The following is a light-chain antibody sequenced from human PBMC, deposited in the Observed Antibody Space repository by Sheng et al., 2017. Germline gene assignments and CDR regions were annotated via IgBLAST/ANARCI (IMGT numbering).Light chain of an antibody. CDR1: QSVDSY. V-gene: IGKV3-11*01. CDR3: QHRFNWPRT. Sequence: EIVLTQSPGTLSLSPGERATLSCRASQSVDSYLAWYQQKPGQAPRLLIYDASNRATGIPGRFSGSGSVTDFTLTISSLEPEDFAVYFCQHRFNWPRTFGQGTKLEI. J-gene: IGKJ2*01. CDR2: DAS.